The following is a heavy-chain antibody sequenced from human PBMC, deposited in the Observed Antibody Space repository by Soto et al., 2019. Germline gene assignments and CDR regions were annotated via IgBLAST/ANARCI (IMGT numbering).Heavy chain of an antibody. V-gene: IGHV5-51*01. D-gene: IGHD4-17*01. J-gene: IGHJ4*02. Sequence: GESLKISCSGSGYSFTSYWIAWVRQMPGKGLEWMGMVYPGDSDTRYSPPFQGQVTISVDKSITTAYLQWSSLKASDTAIYYCARFYGDFSWYFDYWGQGTLVTVSS. CDR3: ARFYGDFSWYFDY. CDR2: VYPGDSDT. CDR1: GYSFTSYW.